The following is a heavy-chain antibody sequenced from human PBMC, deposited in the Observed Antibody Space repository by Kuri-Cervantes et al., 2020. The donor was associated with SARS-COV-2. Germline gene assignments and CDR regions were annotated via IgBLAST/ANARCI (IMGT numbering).Heavy chain of an antibody. CDR3: ARDRPEKTTIFWSGYQTVHFDY. Sequence: GGSLRLSCAASGFTFGSYAMHWVRQAPGKGLEWMGGFDPEDGETIYAQKFQGRVTMTEDTSTDTAYMELSSLRSEDTAVYCCARDRPEKTTIFWSGYQTVHFDYWGQGTLVTVSS. D-gene: IGHD3-3*01. CDR1: GFTFGSYA. V-gene: IGHV1-24*01. J-gene: IGHJ4*02. CDR2: FDPEDGET.